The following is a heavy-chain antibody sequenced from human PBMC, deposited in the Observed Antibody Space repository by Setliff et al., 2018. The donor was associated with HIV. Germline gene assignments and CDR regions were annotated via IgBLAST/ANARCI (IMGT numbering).Heavy chain of an antibody. CDR1: GYTFTRWW. CDR2: VYPGDSNT. V-gene: IGHV5-51*01. D-gene: IGHD5-18*01. J-gene: IGHJ6*03. CDR3: ASQRQLTITDYYMDV. Sequence: GESLKISCKASGYTFTRWWIGWVRQTPGQGLEWLGIVYPGDSNTRVSPSFQGQVTISADKSISTAYLQWSSLKASDTAMYYCASQRQLTITDYYMDVWGKGTTVTVSS.